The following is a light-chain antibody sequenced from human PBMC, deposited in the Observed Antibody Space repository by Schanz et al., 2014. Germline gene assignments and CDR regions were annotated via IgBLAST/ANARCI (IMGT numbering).Light chain of an antibody. V-gene: IGKV3-20*01. CDR1: QSISGYD. J-gene: IGKJ2*01. Sequence: EIVLTQSPGTLSLSPGERATLSCTASQSISGYDLAWYQQKPGQAPRLLIYGAFDRATGIPDRFSGSGSGTVFTLTISSLQSEDFAVYYCQQYNNWPPYTFGQGTKVEIK. CDR3: QQYNNWPPYT. CDR2: GAF.